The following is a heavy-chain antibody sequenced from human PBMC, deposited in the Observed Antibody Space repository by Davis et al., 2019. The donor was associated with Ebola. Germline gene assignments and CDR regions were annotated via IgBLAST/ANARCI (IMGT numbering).Heavy chain of an antibody. Sequence: AASVKVSCKASGYTFTGYYMHWVRQATGQGLEWMGWMNPNSGNTGYAQKFQGRVTMTRNTSISTAYMELSSLRSEDTAVYYCARRLGVSMDTRHDYWGQGTLVTVSS. J-gene: IGHJ4*02. CDR1: GYTFTGYY. D-gene: IGHD5-18*01. V-gene: IGHV1-8*02. CDR3: ARRLGVSMDTRHDY. CDR2: MNPNSGNT.